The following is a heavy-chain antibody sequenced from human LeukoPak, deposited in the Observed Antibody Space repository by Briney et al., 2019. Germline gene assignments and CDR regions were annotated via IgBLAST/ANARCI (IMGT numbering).Heavy chain of an antibody. CDR1: GGTFSSYA. CDR3: AKEGENAPHSYFDY. V-gene: IGHV1-69*05. D-gene: IGHD3-16*01. Sequence: SVKVSCKASGGTFSSYAISWVRQAPGQGLEWMGRIIPIFGTANYAQKFQGRVTITTDESTSTAYMELSSLRSEDTAVYYCAKEGENAPHSYFDYWGQGTLVTVSS. J-gene: IGHJ4*02. CDR2: IIPIFGTA.